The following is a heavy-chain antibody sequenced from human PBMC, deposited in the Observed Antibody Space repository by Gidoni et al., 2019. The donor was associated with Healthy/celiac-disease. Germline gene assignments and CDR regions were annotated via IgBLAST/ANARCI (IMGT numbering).Heavy chain of an antibody. CDR1: GYSFTSYW. CDR3: ARAGFDCSGGNCRSHYGMDV. CDR2: IYPGDSDT. J-gene: IGHJ6*02. V-gene: IGHV5-51*01. D-gene: IGHD2-15*01. Sequence: EVQLVQSGAEVKKPGESLKISCKGSGYSFTSYWIGWVRQMPGKGLEWMGIIYPGDSDTRYSPSFQGQVTISADKSISTAYLQWSSLKASDTAMYYCARAGFDCSGGNCRSHYGMDVWGQGTTVTVSS.